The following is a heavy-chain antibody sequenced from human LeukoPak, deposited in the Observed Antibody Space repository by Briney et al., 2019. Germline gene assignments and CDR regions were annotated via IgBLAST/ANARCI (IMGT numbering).Heavy chain of an antibody. Sequence: SETLSLTCTVSGGSIRSDGYYWNWIRQHPGKGLEWIGYIYYSGSTYYNPSLKSRVTISVDTSKNQFSLKLSSVTAADTAVYYCARGSTPAAARYYYYYMDVWGKGTTVTVSS. D-gene: IGHD2-2*01. CDR1: GGSIRSDGYY. V-gene: IGHV4-31*03. J-gene: IGHJ6*03. CDR2: IYYSGST. CDR3: ARGSTPAAARYYYYYMDV.